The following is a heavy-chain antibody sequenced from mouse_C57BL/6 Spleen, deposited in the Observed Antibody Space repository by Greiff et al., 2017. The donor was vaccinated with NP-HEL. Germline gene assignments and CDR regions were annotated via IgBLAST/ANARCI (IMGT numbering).Heavy chain of an antibody. Sequence: DVQLVESGGGLVKPGGSLKLSCAASGFTFSDYGMHWVRQAPEKGLEWVAYISSGSSTIYYADTVKGRITISRDNAKNTLFLQMTRLRSEDTAMYYCARGLYYAMDYWGQGTSVTVSS. CDR1: GFTFSDYG. V-gene: IGHV5-17*01. J-gene: IGHJ4*01. CDR3: ARGLYYAMDY. D-gene: IGHD2-2*01. CDR2: ISSGSSTI.